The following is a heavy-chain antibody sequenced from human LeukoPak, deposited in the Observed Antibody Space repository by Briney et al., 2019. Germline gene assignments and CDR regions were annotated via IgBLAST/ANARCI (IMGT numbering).Heavy chain of an antibody. CDR1: GGPFSGYY. CDR2: INQSGST. CDR3: ARNFQYFDLPDY. J-gene: IGHJ4*02. D-gene: IGHD2/OR15-2a*01. V-gene: IGHV4-34*01. Sequence: PSETLSLTCAVYGGPFSGYYWSWIRQSPGKGLEWIGEINQSGSTTYNPSLKSRVTISVDTSKNQFSLKLISVTAADTAVYYCARNFQYFDLPDYWGQGTLVTVSS.